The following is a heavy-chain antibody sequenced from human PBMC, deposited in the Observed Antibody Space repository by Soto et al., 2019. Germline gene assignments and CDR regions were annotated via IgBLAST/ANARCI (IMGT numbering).Heavy chain of an antibody. Sequence: GGSLRLSCAASGFTFSSYGMHWVRQAPGKGLEWVAVISYDGSNKYYADSVKGRFTISRDNSKNTLYLQMNSLRAEDTAVYYCAKESGRELSSSWYGRGYYYYYGMDVWGQGTTVTVSS. CDR1: GFTFSSYG. D-gene: IGHD6-13*01. CDR2: ISYDGSNK. J-gene: IGHJ6*02. V-gene: IGHV3-30*18. CDR3: AKESGRELSSSWYGRGYYYYYGMDV.